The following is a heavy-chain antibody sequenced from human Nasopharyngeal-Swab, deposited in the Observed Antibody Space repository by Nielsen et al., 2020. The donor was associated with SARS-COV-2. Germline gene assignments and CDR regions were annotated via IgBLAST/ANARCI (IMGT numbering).Heavy chain of an antibody. CDR3: ARVRDTVAAYYFDY. CDR2: TRNKANSYTT. J-gene: IGHJ4*02. D-gene: IGHD6-19*01. CDR1: GFTFSDHY. Sequence: GESLKISCAASGFTFSDHYMDWVRQAPGKGLEWVGRTRNKANSYTTEYAASVKGRFTISRDDSKNSLYLQMNSLKTEDTAVYYCARVRDTVAAYYFDYWGQGTLVTVSS. V-gene: IGHV3-72*01.